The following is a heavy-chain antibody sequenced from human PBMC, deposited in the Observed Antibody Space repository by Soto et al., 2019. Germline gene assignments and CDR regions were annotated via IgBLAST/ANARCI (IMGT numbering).Heavy chain of an antibody. CDR3: LRGKDKDDSSVWHH. J-gene: IGHJ5*02. D-gene: IGHD6-25*01. Sequence: SETLSLTCSVSDDSMRSGGYYWTWIRQRPGKGLQWIGFIHYSRATRYTPSLKSRVSISMHMSNNQFSLRLGSVTAADTAIYYCLRGKDKDDSSVWHHWGQGTPVTVSS. CDR1: DDSMRSGGYY. CDR2: IHYSRAT. V-gene: IGHV4-31*03.